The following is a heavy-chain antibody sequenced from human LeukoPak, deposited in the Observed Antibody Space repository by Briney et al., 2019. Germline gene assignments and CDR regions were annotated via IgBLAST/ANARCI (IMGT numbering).Heavy chain of an antibody. CDR2: INPNSGGT. Sequence: ASVKVSCKASGYTFTSYYMHWVRQAPGQGLEWMGWINPNSGGTNYAQKFQGRVTMTRDTSISTAYMELSRLRSDDTAVYYCARGLIAAAGTFDYWGQGTLVTVSS. D-gene: IGHD6-13*01. CDR3: ARGLIAAAGTFDY. J-gene: IGHJ4*02. CDR1: GYTFTSYY. V-gene: IGHV1-2*02.